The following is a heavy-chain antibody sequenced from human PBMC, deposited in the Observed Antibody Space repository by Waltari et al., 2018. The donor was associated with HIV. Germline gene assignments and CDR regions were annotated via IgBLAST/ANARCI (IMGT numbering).Heavy chain of an antibody. V-gene: IGHV4-59*01. Sequence: QVQLQESGPGLVKPSETLSLTCTGPGGSIRNDYGSWTRKPPGKGLEWIGYMYYSGSTNYHPSLKSRVTISVDTSKNQFSLKLSSVTAADTAVYYCARGIYGDISGDMDVWGQGTTVTVSS. CDR3: ARGIYGDISGDMDV. D-gene: IGHD3-3*01. J-gene: IGHJ6*02. CDR2: MYYSGST. CDR1: GGSIRNDY.